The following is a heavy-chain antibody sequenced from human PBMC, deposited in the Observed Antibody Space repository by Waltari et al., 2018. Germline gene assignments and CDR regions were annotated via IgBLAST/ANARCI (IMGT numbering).Heavy chain of an antibody. J-gene: IGHJ6*02. Sequence: QVQLVQSGAEVKKPGSSVKVSCKASGGTFSSYAISWVHQAPGQGLEWMGRISPILGIANYAQKFQGRVTITADKSTSTAYMELSSLRSEDTAVYYCARDSPPLVQKSYYYGMDVWGQGTTVTVSS. D-gene: IGHD2-15*01. CDR1: GGTFSSYA. CDR2: ISPILGIA. V-gene: IGHV1-69*04. CDR3: ARDSPPLVQKSYYYGMDV.